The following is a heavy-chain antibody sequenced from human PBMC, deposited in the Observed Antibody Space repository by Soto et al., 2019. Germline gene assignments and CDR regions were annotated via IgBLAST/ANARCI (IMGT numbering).Heavy chain of an antibody. CDR3: AKAQRGSGTHFDY. Sequence: QVQLEESGGGVVQPGRSLRLSCAASGFTFNTYGMHWVRQAPGKGLEWVAVISYDGSDKYYADSVKDRFTISRDNSKNTLYLQMNSLRAEDTAVYYCAKAQRGSGTHFDYWGQGTLVTVSS. CDR1: GFTFNTYG. J-gene: IGHJ4*02. CDR2: ISYDGSDK. D-gene: IGHD3-16*01. V-gene: IGHV3-30*18.